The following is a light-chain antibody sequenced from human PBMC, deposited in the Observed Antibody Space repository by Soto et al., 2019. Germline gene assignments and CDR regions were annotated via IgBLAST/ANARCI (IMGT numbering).Light chain of an antibody. V-gene: IGLV3-21*04. CDR3: QVWDSGSAHVV. J-gene: IGLJ2*01. Sequence: SSELTQPPSVSVAPGKTASISCGGNNIGSKGVHWYQQKPGQAPVLVIYSDTDLPPVIPERFSGSNTANLATLTISRVEAGEEAAYYCQVWDSGSAHVVFGGGTKVTVL. CDR1: NIGSKG. CDR2: SDT.